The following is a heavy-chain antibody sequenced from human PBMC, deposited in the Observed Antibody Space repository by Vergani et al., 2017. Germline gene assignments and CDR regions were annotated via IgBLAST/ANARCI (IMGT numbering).Heavy chain of an antibody. Sequence: EVQLVESGGGLVQPGGSLRLSCAASGFTFSSYWMSWVRQAPGKGLEWVANIKQDGSGRYYVDSVKGRFTISRDNAKNSLYLQMNSLRAEDTAVYYCASVAAAEYYYYGMVVWGQGTTVTVSS. CDR3: ASVAAAEYYYYGMVV. V-gene: IGHV3-7*03. CDR1: GFTFSSYW. D-gene: IGHD6-13*01. J-gene: IGHJ6*02. CDR2: IKQDGSGR.